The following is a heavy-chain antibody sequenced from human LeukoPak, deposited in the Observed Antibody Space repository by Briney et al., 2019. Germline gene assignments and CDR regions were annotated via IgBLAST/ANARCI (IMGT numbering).Heavy chain of an antibody. V-gene: IGHV3-33*08. D-gene: IGHD2-21*02. CDR2: IWYDGSNK. Sequence: PGGALRLSCAASGVTLSSYGMHWVRQAPGKGLGWGGVIWYDGSNKYYADSVKGRFTISRDNSKNTLYLQMNSLRAEDTAVYYCARDLCGGDCYSFDYWGQGTLVTVSS. J-gene: IGHJ4*02. CDR1: GVTLSSYG. CDR3: ARDLCGGDCYSFDY.